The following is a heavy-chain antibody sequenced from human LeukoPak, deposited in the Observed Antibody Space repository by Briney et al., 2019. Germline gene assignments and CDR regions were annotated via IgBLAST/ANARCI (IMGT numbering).Heavy chain of an antibody. Sequence: ASMKVSCKASGYTFTAYYIHWVRQAPGQGLEWMGWINPNSGGTNYAQKLQGRVTMTGDTSISTAYMELSSLRSDDTAVYYCARPLYGAASVALNPNSLDYWGQGTLVTVSS. CDR1: GYTFTAYY. CDR2: INPNSGGT. CDR3: ARPLYGAASVALNPNSLDY. V-gene: IGHV1-2*02. D-gene: IGHD4/OR15-4a*01. J-gene: IGHJ4*02.